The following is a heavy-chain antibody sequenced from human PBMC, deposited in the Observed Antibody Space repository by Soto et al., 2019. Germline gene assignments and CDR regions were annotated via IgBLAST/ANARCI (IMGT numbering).Heavy chain of an antibody. Sequence: EVQLVEAGGGLVRPGGSLKLSCAASGFMFGAHWMHWVRQGPDKGLVFVARLNLDGTKTNYADFVEGRFTISRDNAKKTLYLEMNSLRGDDTAVYFCARELVHGYLDLWGQGDLVTVSS. CDR1: GFMFGAHW. D-gene: IGHD2-8*02. CDR3: ARELVHGYLDL. CDR2: LNLDGTKT. J-gene: IGHJ5*02. V-gene: IGHV3-74*01.